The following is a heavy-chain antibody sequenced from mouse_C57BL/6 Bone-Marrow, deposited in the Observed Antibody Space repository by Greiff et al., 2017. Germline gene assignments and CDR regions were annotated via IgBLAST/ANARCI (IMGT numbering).Heavy chain of an antibody. Sequence: QVQLQQPGAELVKPGASVKLSCKASGYTFTNYWMHWVKQRPGQGLEWIGMMHPNGGSPDYNEKFKSEATLSVDTSSRTAYMELSSLTSEDSAVYYCARSYDYDDYTMDYWSQGTSVTVSS. D-gene: IGHD2-4*01. CDR2: MHPNGGSP. J-gene: IGHJ4*01. CDR3: ARSYDYDDYTMDY. V-gene: IGHV1-64*01. CDR1: GYTFTNYW.